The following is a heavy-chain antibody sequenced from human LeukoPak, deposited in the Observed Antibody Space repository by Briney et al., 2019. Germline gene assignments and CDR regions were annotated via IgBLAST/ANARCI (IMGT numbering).Heavy chain of an antibody. CDR2: IYYSGST. CDR3: AKGYNWGRFDY. V-gene: IGHV4-39*01. CDR1: GGSISSSSYY. Sequence: KPSETLSLTCSVSGGSISSSSYYWGWIRQPPGKGLEWIGSIYYSGSTYYNPSLKSRVTISVDTSKNQFSLKLSSVTAADTAVYYCAKGYNWGRFDYWGQGTLVTVSS. J-gene: IGHJ4*02. D-gene: IGHD5-24*01.